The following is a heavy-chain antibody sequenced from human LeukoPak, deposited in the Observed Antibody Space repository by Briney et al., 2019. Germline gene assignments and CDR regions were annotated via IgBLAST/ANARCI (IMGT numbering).Heavy chain of an antibody. CDR3: ARRDYAAWFDP. J-gene: IGHJ5*02. Sequence: SETLSLTCSVSGASITSGAYYRAWLRQPPGKGLEWIGSVYYSGTINYNPSLKGRVSISRDMSKNQFSLNLNSVNATDTAVYYCARRDYAAWFDPWGQGTLVTVSS. CDR2: VYYSGTI. CDR1: GASITSGAYY. D-gene: IGHD4/OR15-4a*01. V-gene: IGHV4-39*07.